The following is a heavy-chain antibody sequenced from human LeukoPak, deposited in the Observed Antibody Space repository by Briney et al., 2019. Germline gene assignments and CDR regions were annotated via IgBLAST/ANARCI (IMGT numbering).Heavy chain of an antibody. CDR3: AKSTWFDYFDY. D-gene: IGHD3-9*01. V-gene: IGHV3-23*01. J-gene: IGHJ4*02. CDR1: GFPFTTYA. Sequence: PGGSLRLSCAASGFPFTTYAMSWVRQAPGKGMGWVSAISGRGGRTYYAGSVKGRFTISRDNSENTLYLQMNRLRADDTAIYYCAKSTWFDYFDYWGQGTLVTVSA. CDR2: ISGRGGRT.